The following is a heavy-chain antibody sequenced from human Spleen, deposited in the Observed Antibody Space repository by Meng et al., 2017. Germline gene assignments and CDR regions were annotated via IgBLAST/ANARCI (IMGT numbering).Heavy chain of an antibody. J-gene: IGHJ4*02. CDR2: INHSGST. CDR1: GGSLCGYY. D-gene: IGHD3-10*01. V-gene: IGHV4-34*01. CDR3: ARLGRVDY. Sequence: LLQQWGPGLFNPSVTRSPTCAVYGGSLCGYYWSWIRQPPGKGLEWIGEINHSGSTNYNPSLKSRVTISVDTSKNQFSLKLSSVTAADTAVYYCARLGRVDYWGQGTLVTVSS.